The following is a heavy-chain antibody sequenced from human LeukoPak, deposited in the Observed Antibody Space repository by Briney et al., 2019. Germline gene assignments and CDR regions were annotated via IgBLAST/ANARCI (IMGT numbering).Heavy chain of an antibody. J-gene: IGHJ4*02. CDR1: GFTFSGKW. V-gene: IGHV3-7*04. D-gene: IGHD1-26*01. Sequence: PGGSLRLSCAASGFTFSGKWMSWVRQAPGKGLEWVANIKQDGSEKYYVGSVKGRFTISRDNAKNSLYLQMNSLRAEDTAVYYCARGLSGSYYAGYFDYWGQGTLVTVSS. CDR2: IKQDGSEK. CDR3: ARGLSGSYYAGYFDY.